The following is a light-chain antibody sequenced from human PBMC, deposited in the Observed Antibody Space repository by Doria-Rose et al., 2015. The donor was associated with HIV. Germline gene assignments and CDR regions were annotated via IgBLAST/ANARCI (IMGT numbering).Light chain of an antibody. CDR2: AAS. J-gene: IGKJ1*01. CDR3: QQTYSSPPWT. CDR1: QTVSTY. Sequence: PSSLSESIGDSVTITCRASQTVSTYLNWFQQEPGKAPKLLIYAASRLQSGVPSRFSGSGSGTDFTLTISGLQPGDFATYYCQQTYSSPPWTFGQGTKVEMK. V-gene: IGKV1-39*01.